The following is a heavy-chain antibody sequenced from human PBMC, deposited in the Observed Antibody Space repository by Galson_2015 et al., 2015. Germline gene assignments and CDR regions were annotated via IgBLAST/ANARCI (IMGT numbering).Heavy chain of an antibody. J-gene: IGHJ4*02. CDR2: ISSSSSYI. CDR3: ARDRTRVVAQIDY. CDR1: GFTFSSYR. Sequence: SLRLSCAASGFTFSSYRMNWVRQAPGKGLEWVSSISSSSSYIYYADSVKGRFTISRDNAKNSLYLQMNSLRAEDTAVYYCARDRTRVVAQIDYWGQGTLVTVSS. V-gene: IGHV3-21*01. D-gene: IGHD2-15*01.